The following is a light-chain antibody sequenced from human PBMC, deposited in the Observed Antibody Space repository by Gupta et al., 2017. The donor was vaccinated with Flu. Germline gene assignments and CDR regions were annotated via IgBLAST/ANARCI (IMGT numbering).Light chain of an antibody. V-gene: IGKV1-9*01. J-gene: IGKJ4*01. Sequence: GDRSTSACRASQGISRSLAWYRQKPGEAPRLLIYAASTLQAAVPPRFSGSGSGTEFTLTSSSLQPEDFAVYYCQTFNRYPLTFGRGTKVEIK. CDR1: QGISRS. CDR2: AAS. CDR3: QTFNRYPLT.